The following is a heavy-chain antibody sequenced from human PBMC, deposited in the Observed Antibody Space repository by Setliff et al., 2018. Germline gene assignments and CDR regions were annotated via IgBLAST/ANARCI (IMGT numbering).Heavy chain of an antibody. D-gene: IGHD3-3*01. CDR2: ISSSSSYI. Sequence: GGSLRLSCAGSGFTFSSYTMNWVRQAPGKGLEWVSSISSSSSYIYYADSVKGRFTISRDNAKNSLYLQMNSLRAEDTAVYYCARDKLRFLENWFDPWGQGTLVTVSS. CDR3: ARDKLRFLENWFDP. J-gene: IGHJ5*02. V-gene: IGHV3-21*01. CDR1: GFTFSSYT.